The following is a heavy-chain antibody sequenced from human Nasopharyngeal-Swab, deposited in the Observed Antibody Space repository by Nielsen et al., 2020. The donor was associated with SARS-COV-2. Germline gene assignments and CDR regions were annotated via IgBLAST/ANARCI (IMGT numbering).Heavy chain of an antibody. V-gene: IGHV3-73*01. Sequence: GESLKISCAASGLIFSGSAMHWVRQASGKGLEWVGRIGDKDHNYATTYGASVKGRFTISRDDSTNTAFLQMDSLNTEDTALYYCTTDYYFDYWGQGTLVSVSS. CDR1: GLIFSGSA. CDR2: IGDKDHNYAT. J-gene: IGHJ4*02. D-gene: IGHD4/OR15-4a*01. CDR3: TTDYYFDY.